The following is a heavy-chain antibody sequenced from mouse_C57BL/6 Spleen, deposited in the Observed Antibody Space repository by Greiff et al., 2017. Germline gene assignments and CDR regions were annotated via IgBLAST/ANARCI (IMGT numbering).Heavy chain of an antibody. V-gene: IGHV14-3*01. D-gene: IGHD2-2*01. Sequence: EVQLQESVAELVRPGASVKLSCTASGFNIKNTYMHWVKQRPEQGLEWIGRIDPANGNTKYAPKFQGKATITADTSSNTAYLQLSSLTSEDTAIYYCARGSTMVTAGIGYAMDYWGQGTSVTVSS. J-gene: IGHJ4*01. CDR1: GFNIKNTY. CDR3: ARGSTMVTAGIGYAMDY. CDR2: IDPANGNT.